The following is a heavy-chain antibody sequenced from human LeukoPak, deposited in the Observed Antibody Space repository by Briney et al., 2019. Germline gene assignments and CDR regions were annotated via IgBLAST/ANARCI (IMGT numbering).Heavy chain of an antibody. CDR2: IKQDGSET. D-gene: IGHD5-12*01. CDR3: ARAQWRRPDY. J-gene: IGHJ4*02. V-gene: IGHV3-7*02. Sequence: GGSLRLSCAASEFTFSGYWMSWFRQAPGKGLEWVATIKQDGSETDYVDSVKGRFTISRDNAKNSLYLQMNSLRIEDTAVYYCARAQWRRPDYWGQGALVTVSS. CDR1: EFTFSGYW.